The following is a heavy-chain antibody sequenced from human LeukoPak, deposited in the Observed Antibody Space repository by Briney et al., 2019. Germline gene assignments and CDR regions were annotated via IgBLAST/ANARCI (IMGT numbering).Heavy chain of an antibody. V-gene: IGHV4-39*01. CDR3: ARQTGSGLFILP. J-gene: IGHJ4*02. Sequence: PSETLSLTCTVSGVCISSSNSYWGWIRQPPGKGLEWIGSIYYSGNTYYNASLKSQVSISIDMSKNQFSLKLTSVTAADTAVYYCARQTGSGLFILPGGQGTLVTVSS. CDR2: IYYSGNT. D-gene: IGHD3-10*01. CDR1: GVCISSSNSY.